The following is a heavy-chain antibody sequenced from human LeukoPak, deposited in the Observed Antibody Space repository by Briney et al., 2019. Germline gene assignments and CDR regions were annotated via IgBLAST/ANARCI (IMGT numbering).Heavy chain of an antibody. J-gene: IGHJ5*02. Sequence: ASVKVSCKASGYTFTDYYIHWVRQAPGQGLEWMGWIVPHSGGTNYAQNYQGRITMTRDTSISTAYMELSSLRSDDTAVYYCARNAYCDSTNCYAWFDPRGQGTLVTVSS. CDR1: GYTFTDYY. D-gene: IGHD2-2*01. CDR2: IVPHSGGT. CDR3: ARNAYCDSTNCYAWFDP. V-gene: IGHV1-2*02.